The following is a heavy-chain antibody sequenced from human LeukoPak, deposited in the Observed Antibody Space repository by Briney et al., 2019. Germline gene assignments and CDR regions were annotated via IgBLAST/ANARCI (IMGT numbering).Heavy chain of an antibody. CDR1: GYTFTSYD. CDR2: MNPNSGNT. J-gene: IGHJ6*02. V-gene: IGHV1-8*01. Sequence: ASVKVSCKASGYTFTSYDINWVRQAAGQGLEWMGWMNPNSGNTGYAQNFQGRVTMTRNTSITTAYMELSSLRSEDTAVYYCAKIGGYGSGNYYYTMDVWGQGTTVTVSS. D-gene: IGHD3-10*01. CDR3: AKIGGYGSGNYYYTMDV.